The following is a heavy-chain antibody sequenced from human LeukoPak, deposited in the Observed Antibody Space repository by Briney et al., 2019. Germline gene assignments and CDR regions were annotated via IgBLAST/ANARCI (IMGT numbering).Heavy chain of an antibody. V-gene: IGHV3-23*01. CDR2: ISDSGGRT. CDR1: GITLSNYG. D-gene: IGHD3-22*01. CDR3: AKRGVVIRVILVGFHKEAYYFDS. J-gene: IGHJ4*02. Sequence: GGSLRLSCAVSGITLSNYGMSWVRQAPGKGLEWVAGISDSGGRTNYADSVKGRFTISRDNPKNTLYLQMNSLRAEDMAVYFCAKRGVVIRVILVGFHKEAYYFDSWGQGALVNVSS.